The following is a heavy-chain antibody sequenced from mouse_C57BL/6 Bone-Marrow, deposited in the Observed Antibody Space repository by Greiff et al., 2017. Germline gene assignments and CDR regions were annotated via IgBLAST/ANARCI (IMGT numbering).Heavy chain of an antibody. CDR2: INPNNGGT. CDR1: GYTFTDYY. J-gene: IGHJ3*01. Sequence: EVQLQQSGPELVKPGASVKISCKASGYTFTDYYMNWVKQSHGKSLEWIGDINPNNGGTSYNQKFKGKATLTVDKSSSTAYMELRSLTSEDSAVYYCARAGAARAWFAYWGQGTLVTVSA. D-gene: IGHD3-3*01. CDR3: ARAGAARAWFAY. V-gene: IGHV1-26*01.